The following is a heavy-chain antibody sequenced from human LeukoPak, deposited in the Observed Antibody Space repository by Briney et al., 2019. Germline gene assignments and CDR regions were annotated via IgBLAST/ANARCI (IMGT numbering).Heavy chain of an antibody. D-gene: IGHD3-22*01. CDR2: SNHFGST. CDR1: GESFSGYF. Sequence: ASETLSLTCAVSGESFSGYFWTWIRQPPGKGLEWTGESNHFGSTYYNPSLKSRVTISVDTSKNQFSLKLSSVTAADTAVYYCARYLDSSGYYYYFDYWGQGTLVTVSS. CDR3: ARYLDSSGYYYYFDY. V-gene: IGHV4-34*09. J-gene: IGHJ4*02.